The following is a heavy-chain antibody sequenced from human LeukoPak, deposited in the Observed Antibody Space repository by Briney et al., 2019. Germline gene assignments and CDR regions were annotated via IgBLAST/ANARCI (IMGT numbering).Heavy chain of an antibody. CDR1: GFTFSSYS. CDR3: ARGRPNYDSEEYYFDY. D-gene: IGHD3-3*01. CDR2: ISSSSSYI. V-gene: IGHV3-21*01. Sequence: GGSLRLSCAASGFTFSSYSMSWVRQAPGEGLEWVSSISSSSSYIYYADSVKGRFTISRDNAKNSLYLQMNSLRAEDTAVYYCARGRPNYDSEEYYFDYWGQGTLVTVSS. J-gene: IGHJ4*02.